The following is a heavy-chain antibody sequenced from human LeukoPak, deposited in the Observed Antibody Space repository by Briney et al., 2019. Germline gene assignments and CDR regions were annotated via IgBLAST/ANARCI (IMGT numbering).Heavy chain of an antibody. D-gene: IGHD6-19*01. CDR2: IYYSGST. CDR1: GGSIGSYY. J-gene: IGHJ6*02. CDR3: ARDTRQAGWTYYYYGMDV. V-gene: IGHV4-59*01. Sequence: SETLSLTCTVSGGSIGSYYWSWIRQPPGKGLEWIGYIYYSGSTNYNPFLKSRVTISVDTSKNQFSLKLSSVTAADTAVYYCARDTRQAGWTYYYYGMDVWGQGTTVTVSS.